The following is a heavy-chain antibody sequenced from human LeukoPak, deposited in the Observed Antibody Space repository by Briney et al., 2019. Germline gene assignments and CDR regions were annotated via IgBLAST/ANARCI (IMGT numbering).Heavy chain of an antibody. CDR3: ARESVYSGSHVGRSPYYYYYMDV. CDR1: GFTFSSYS. CDR2: ISSSSSYI. J-gene: IGHJ6*03. Sequence: GGSLRLSCAASGFTFSSYSMNWVRQAPGKGLEWVSSISSSSSYIYYADSVKGRFTISRDNAKNSLYLQMNSLRADDTAVYYCARESVYSGSHVGRSPYYYYYMDVWGKGTTVTISS. D-gene: IGHD1-26*01. V-gene: IGHV3-21*04.